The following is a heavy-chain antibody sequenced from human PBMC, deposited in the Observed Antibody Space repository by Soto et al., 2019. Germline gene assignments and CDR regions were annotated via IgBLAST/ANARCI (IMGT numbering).Heavy chain of an antibody. V-gene: IGHV3-21*01. CDR1: GFTFSSYS. J-gene: IGHJ3*02. D-gene: IGHD3-22*01. CDR2: ISSSSSYI. Sequence: NPGGSLRLSCAASGFTFSSYSMNWVRQAPGKGLEWVSSISSSSSYIYYADSVKGRFTISRDNAKNSLYLQMNSLRAEDTAVYYCARELSYYYDSSPLPVAFDIWGQGTMVTVSS. CDR3: ARELSYYYDSSPLPVAFDI.